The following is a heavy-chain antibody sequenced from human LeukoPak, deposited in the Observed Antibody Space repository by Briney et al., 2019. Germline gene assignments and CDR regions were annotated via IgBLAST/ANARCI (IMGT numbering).Heavy chain of an antibody. V-gene: IGHV1-69*06. CDR2: IIPIFGTA. Sequence: ASVKVSCKASGGTFSINAISWVRQAPGQGLEWMGGIIPIFGTANYAQKFQGRVTITADKSTSTAYMELSSLRAEDTALYYCAKDRGSGRVYYYYYMDVWGKGTTVTVSS. D-gene: IGHD1-26*01. CDR1: GGTFSINA. J-gene: IGHJ6*03. CDR3: AKDRGSGRVYYYYYMDV.